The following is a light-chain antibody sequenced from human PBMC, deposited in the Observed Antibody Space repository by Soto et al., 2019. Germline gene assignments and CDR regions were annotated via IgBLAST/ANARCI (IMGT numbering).Light chain of an antibody. J-gene: IGKJ3*01. Sequence: EIVLTQSPGTLSLSPGERDTLSCRASQSINNRYLAWYQQKPGQAPRLLIYGASSRATGIPDRFIGSGSGTDFTLTISRLEPEDFAVYYCQQFGSSPGFTFGPGTKVDIK. V-gene: IGKV3-20*01. CDR1: QSINNRY. CDR3: QQFGSSPGFT. CDR2: GAS.